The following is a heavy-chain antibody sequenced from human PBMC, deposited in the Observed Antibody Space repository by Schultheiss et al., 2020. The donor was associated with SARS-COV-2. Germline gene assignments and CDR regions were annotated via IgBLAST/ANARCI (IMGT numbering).Heavy chain of an antibody. V-gene: IGHV3-7*01. J-gene: IGHJ4*02. CDR3: ARETRDSSRRSFDY. CDR2: IKEDGSEK. D-gene: IGHD6-13*01. CDR1: GFTFSSHW. Sequence: GGSLRLSCAASGFTFSSHWMNWVRQAPGKGLEWVANIKEDGSEKCYVDSVKGRFTISRDNAKNSLYLQMNSLRAEDTAVYYCARETRDSSRRSFDYWGQGTLVTVSS.